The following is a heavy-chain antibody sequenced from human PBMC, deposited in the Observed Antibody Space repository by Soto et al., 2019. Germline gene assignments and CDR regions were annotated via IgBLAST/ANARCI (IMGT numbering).Heavy chain of an antibody. CDR3: ARADNLPKEYSSSTCDY. CDR2: ISAYNGNT. D-gene: IGHD6-6*01. J-gene: IGHJ4*02. CDR1: GYTFTSYG. Sequence: ASVKVSCKASGYTFTSYGISWVRQAPGQGLEWMGWISAYNGNTNYAQKLQGRVTMTTDTSTSTAYMELRSLRSDDTAVYYCARADNLPKEYSSSTCDYWGQRTLVTVSS. V-gene: IGHV1-18*04.